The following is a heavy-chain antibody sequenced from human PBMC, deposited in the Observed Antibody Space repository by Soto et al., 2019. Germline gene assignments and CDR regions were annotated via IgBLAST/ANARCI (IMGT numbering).Heavy chain of an antibody. Sequence: EVQLVESGGGLVQPGGSLRLSCAASGFTFSSYWMSWVRQAPGKGLEWVANIKQDGSEKYYADSVKGRFTISRDNAKNSLYLQMNSLRAEDTAVYYWARVYDYWYFDYWGQGTLVTVSS. CDR1: GFTFSSYW. CDR3: ARVYDYWYFDY. V-gene: IGHV3-7*04. J-gene: IGHJ4*02. CDR2: IKQDGSEK. D-gene: IGHD4-17*01.